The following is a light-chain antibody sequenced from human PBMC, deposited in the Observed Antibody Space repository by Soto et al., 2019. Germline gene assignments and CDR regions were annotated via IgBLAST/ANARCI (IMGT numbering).Light chain of an antibody. V-gene: IGKV3-11*01. CDR1: PSVSSD. CDR3: QQRSNWPWT. CDR2: DAS. Sequence: EIVLTQSPATLSLSPGERATLSCRASPSVSSDLAWYQQKPGQAPRLLIYDASNRATGIPARFSGSGSGTYFTLTISSLEPEDFAVYYCQQRSNWPWTFGQGTKVEIK. J-gene: IGKJ1*01.